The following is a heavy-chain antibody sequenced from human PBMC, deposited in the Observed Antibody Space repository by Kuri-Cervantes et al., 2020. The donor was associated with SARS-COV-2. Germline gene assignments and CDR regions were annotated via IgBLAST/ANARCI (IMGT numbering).Heavy chain of an antibody. J-gene: IGHJ4*02. D-gene: IGHD2-2*01. CDR3: ARDMRMGVYCSSTSCTSAGRDY. CDR1: GYTFTSYA. Sequence: ASVKVSCKASGYTFTSYAMHWVRQAPGQRLEWMGWINAGNGNTKYSQKFQGRVTITRDTSTSTVYMELSSLRSEDTAVYYCARDMRMGVYCSSTSCTSAGRDYWGQGTLVTVSS. V-gene: IGHV1-3*01. CDR2: INAGNGNT.